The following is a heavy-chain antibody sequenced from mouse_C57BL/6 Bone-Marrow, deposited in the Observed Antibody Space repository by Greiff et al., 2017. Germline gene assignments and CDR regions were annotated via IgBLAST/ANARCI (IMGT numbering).Heavy chain of an antibody. V-gene: IGHV1-69*01. CDR3: AKYYGYDLDY. J-gene: IGHJ2*01. Sequence: QVQLQQPGAELVMPGASVKLSCKASGYTFTSYWMHWVKQRPGQGLEWIGEIDPSDSYTNYNQKFKGKSTLTVDKSSSTAYMQLSSLTSEDSAVYYCAKYYGYDLDYWGQGTTRTVSS. CDR1: GYTFTSYW. CDR2: IDPSDSYT. D-gene: IGHD2-2*01.